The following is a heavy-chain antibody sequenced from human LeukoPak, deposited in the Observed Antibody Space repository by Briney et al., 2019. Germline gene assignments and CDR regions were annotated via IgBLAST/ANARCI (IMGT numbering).Heavy chain of an antibody. CDR2: INHSGNT. Sequence: SETLSLTCAVYGESFSSYYWSWIRQPPGKGLEWIGEINHSGNTNYNPSLKSRVTISVDASKNQFSLKLSSVTAADTAVYYCARVDGDGYNIPDYWGQGTLVTVSS. D-gene: IGHD5-24*01. CDR3: ARVDGDGYNIPDY. V-gene: IGHV4-34*01. J-gene: IGHJ4*02. CDR1: GESFSSYY.